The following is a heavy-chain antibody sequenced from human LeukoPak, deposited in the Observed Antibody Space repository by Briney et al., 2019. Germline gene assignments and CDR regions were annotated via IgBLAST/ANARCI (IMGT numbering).Heavy chain of an antibody. J-gene: IGHJ5*01. V-gene: IGHV3-74*01. D-gene: IGHD1/OR15-1a*01. CDR1: GFSLSSLW. Sequence: PGGSLRLSCVASGFSLSSLWMHWVRQDPGKGLVWVSRINSAGSTTNYADSVRGRFTISRDNANNTLYLQMNSLRAEDTAVYYCARGNNYGHNWFDSWGQGTLVTVSS. CDR2: INSAGSTT. CDR3: ARGNNYGHNWFDS.